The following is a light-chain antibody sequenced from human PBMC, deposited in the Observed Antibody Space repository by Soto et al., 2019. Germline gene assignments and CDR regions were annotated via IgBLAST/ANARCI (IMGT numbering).Light chain of an antibody. CDR2: GTS. J-gene: IGKJ4*01. CDR3: QQYNNWPRAT. Sequence: EIVLTQSPGTLSLSPGERATLSCRASQSVSSSYLAWYQQKPGQAPRLLICGTSSRATGFPARFSGSGSGTEFNLTISSLQSEDFGVYYCQQYNNWPRATFGGGTKVDIK. V-gene: IGKV3-15*01. CDR1: QSVSSSY.